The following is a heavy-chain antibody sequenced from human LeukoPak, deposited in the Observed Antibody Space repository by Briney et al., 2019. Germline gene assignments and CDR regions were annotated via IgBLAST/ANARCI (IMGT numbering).Heavy chain of an antibody. D-gene: IGHD3-3*01. CDR1: GGSISSGGYS. Sequence: PSQTLSLTCAVSGGSISSGGYSWSWIRQPPGKGLEWIGYIYHSGSTYYNPSLKSRVTISVDRSKNQFSLKQSSVTAADTAVYYCARETYYDFWSGYYTGAFDIWGQGTMVTVSS. J-gene: IGHJ3*02. V-gene: IGHV4-30-2*01. CDR2: IYHSGST. CDR3: ARETYYDFWSGYYTGAFDI.